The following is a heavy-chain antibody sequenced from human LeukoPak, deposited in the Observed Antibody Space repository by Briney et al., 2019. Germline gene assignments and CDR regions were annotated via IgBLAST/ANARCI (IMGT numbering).Heavy chain of an antibody. CDR3: ARDWGDYSKRGFDP. D-gene: IGHD4-11*01. CDR2: INPNSGGT. V-gene: IGHV1-2*06. J-gene: IGHJ5*02. CDR1: GYTFTGYY. Sequence: EASVKVSCKASGYTFTGYYMHWVRQAPGQGLEWMGRINPNSGGTNYAQKFQGRVTMTRDTSISTAYMELSRLRSDDTAVNYCARDWGDYSKRGFDPWGQGTLVTVSS.